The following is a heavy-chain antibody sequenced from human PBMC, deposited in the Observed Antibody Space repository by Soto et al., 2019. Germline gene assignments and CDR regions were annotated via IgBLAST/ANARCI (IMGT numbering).Heavy chain of an antibody. D-gene: IGHD2-2*01. Sequence: QVQLVQSGTEVKKPGASVKVSCKASGFTFTSYYMHWVRQAPGQGLEWMGIINPAGGTTTYARSFQGRVTMTRDTSTSTVYMELSSLRSEDTAVYYCAMRSTEGAYYYMDVWGKGTTVTVSS. J-gene: IGHJ6*03. CDR1: GFTFTSYY. CDR2: INPAGGTT. CDR3: AMRSTEGAYYYMDV. V-gene: IGHV1-46*03.